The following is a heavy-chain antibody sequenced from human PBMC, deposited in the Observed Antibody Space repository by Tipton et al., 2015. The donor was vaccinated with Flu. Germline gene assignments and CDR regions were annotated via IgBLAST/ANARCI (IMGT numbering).Heavy chain of an antibody. J-gene: IGHJ4*02. CDR2: ISWNSGSI. D-gene: IGHD1-1*01. CDR3: ATGPGTDGGY. CDR1: GFTFDDYA. Sequence: SLRLSCAASGFTFDDYAMHWVRQAPGKGLEWVSGISWNSGSIGYADSVKGRFTISRDNAKNSLYLQMNSLRAEDTALYYCATGPGTDGGYWGQGTLVTVSS. V-gene: IGHV3-9*01.